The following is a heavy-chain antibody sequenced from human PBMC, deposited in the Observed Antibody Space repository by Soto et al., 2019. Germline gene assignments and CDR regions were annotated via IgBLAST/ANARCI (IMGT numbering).Heavy chain of an antibody. V-gene: IGHV3-74*01. CDR2: INTDGTNT. CDR3: VRGLWSSDNWFDP. J-gene: IGHJ5*02. Sequence: GSLRLSCAASGFTFSSYWMHWVRQAPGKGLVWVSRINTDGTNTIYADSVKGRFTISRDNAKKTVYLQMISLRVEDTAVYYCVRGLWSSDNWFDPWGQGTLGTVSS. D-gene: IGHD6-19*01. CDR1: GFTFSSYW.